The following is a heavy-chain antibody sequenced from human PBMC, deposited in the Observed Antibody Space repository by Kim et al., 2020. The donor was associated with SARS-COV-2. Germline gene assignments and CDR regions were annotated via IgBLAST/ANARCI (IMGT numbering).Heavy chain of an antibody. CDR2: IYYSGST. CDR1: GGSISSGGYY. J-gene: IGHJ4*02. Sequence: SETLSLTCTVSGGSISSGGYYWSWIRQHPGKGLEWIGYIYYSGSTYYNPSLKSRVTISVDTSKNQFSLKLSSVTAADTAVYYCAKGHWLFFDYWGQGTLVTVSS. D-gene: IGHD3-9*01. V-gene: IGHV4-31*03. CDR3: AKGHWLFFDY.